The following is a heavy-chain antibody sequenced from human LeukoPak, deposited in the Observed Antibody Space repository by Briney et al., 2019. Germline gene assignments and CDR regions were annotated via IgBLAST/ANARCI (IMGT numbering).Heavy chain of an antibody. J-gene: IGHJ5*02. D-gene: IGHD3-10*01. CDR2: ISGSGGST. V-gene: IGHV3-23*01. CDR1: GFTFSSYA. Sequence: GGSLRLSCAASGFTFSSYAMSWVRQAPGKGLEWVSAISGSGGSTYYADSVKGRFAISRDNSKNTLYLQMNSLRAEDTAVYYCARATYYSGSGEVGWFDPWGQGTLVIVSS. CDR3: ARATYYSGSGEVGWFDP.